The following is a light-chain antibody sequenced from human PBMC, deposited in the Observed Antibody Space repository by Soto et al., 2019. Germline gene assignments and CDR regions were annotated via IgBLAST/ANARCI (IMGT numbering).Light chain of an antibody. CDR1: SSDVGAFTS. Sequence: QAVVTQPASVSGSPGQSITISCTGTSSDVGAFTSVSWYQQHPGKAPKLIIYDIIHRPSGVSDRFSGSKSVNTASLTISGLQPEDEATYHCSSYSRSTTLVVFGGGTKVTVL. CDR2: DII. J-gene: IGLJ2*01. CDR3: SSYSRSTTLVV. V-gene: IGLV2-14*03.